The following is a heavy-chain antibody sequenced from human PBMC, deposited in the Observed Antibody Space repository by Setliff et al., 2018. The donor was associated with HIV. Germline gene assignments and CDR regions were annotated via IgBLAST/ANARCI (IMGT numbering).Heavy chain of an antibody. CDR1: GYTLTKLS. V-gene: IGHV1-24*01. CDR2: FDPEDGET. Sequence: GASVKVSCKVSGYTLTKLSIHWVRQGPGKGLEWMGGFDPEDGETLYAQKFQGRVTMTTDTSTSTAYMELRGLRSDDTAVYYCARESFYCSSTSCYTWAIGRNWNDLPAWGQGTLVTVSS. J-gene: IGHJ5*02. D-gene: IGHD2-2*02. CDR3: ARESFYCSSTSCYTWAIGRNWNDLPA.